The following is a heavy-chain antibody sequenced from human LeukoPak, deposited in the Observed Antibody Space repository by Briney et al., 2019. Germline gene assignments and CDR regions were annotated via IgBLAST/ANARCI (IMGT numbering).Heavy chain of an antibody. D-gene: IGHD6-19*01. CDR3: ARDRDSSGWYEGFDY. V-gene: IGHV3-30-3*01. CDR2: MSYDGFTK. Sequence: GGSLRLSCTASGFTFSTYTMPWVRQAPGKGLEWVAVMSYDGFTKSYADSVKGRFTISRDNSKNTLYLQMNSLRADDTAVYYCARDRDSSGWYEGFDYWGQGTLVTVSS. CDR1: GFTFSTYT. J-gene: IGHJ4*02.